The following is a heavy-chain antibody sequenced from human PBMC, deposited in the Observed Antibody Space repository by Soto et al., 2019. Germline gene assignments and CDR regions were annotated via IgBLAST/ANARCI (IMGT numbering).Heavy chain of an antibody. V-gene: IGHV4-59*01. CDR1: GGSITSSY. CDR3: ARGEDAFFYYGLDV. Sequence: SETLSLTCTVSGGSITSSYWSWIRRPPGKGLEWIAYIYDTGISGYTPSTSYNPSLTSRVTMSVDTSKSQFSLKLTSVTAADTAVYYCARGEDAFFYYGLDVWGQGITVTVSS. J-gene: IGHJ6*02. CDR2: IYDTGISGYTPST.